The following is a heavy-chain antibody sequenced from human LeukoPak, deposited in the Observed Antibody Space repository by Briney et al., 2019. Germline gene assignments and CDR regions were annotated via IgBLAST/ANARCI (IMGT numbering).Heavy chain of an antibody. D-gene: IGHD5-18*01. CDR1: GFTFSSYG. J-gene: IGHJ4*02. CDR3: AKDRYSYAFEYSDS. CDR2: ISNDGSKK. Sequence: GGSLRLSCAASGFTFSSYGMHWVRQAPGKGLDWVAVISNDGSKKYYADSVKGRFTISRDNSKNTLSLQVSSLRTKDTAVYYCAKDRYSYAFEYSDSWGQGTLVTVSS. V-gene: IGHV3-30*18.